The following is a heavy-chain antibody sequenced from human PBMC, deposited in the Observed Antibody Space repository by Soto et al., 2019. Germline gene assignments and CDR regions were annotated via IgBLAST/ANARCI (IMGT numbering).Heavy chain of an antibody. CDR1: GLTFIRNT. CDR3: VKDEGIEAMDV. J-gene: IGHJ6*02. CDR2: ITSSGSYV. V-gene: IGHV3-21*01. Sequence: PGGPLRLSCGISGLTFIRNTMNWVRQAPGKGLEWVASITSSGSYVYYADSVKGRFSASRDNAKNSLSLQMDSLRPDDTAIYFCVKDEGIEAMDVWGQGTTVTSP. D-gene: IGHD3-3*02.